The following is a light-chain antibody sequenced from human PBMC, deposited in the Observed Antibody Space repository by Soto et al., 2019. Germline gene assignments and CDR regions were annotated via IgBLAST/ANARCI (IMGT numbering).Light chain of an antibody. J-gene: IGLJ2*01. V-gene: IGLV2-18*02. CDR3: SSYTTDTTLV. CDR1: SSDVGSYNR. Sequence: QSALTQPPSVSGSPGQSVTISCTGTSSDVGSYNRVYWYQQPPGRARQLMIYEVTSRPSGVPDRFSGTKSGNTASLTISVLQAEDEPDYYCSSYTTDTTLVFGGGTKVTVL. CDR2: EVT.